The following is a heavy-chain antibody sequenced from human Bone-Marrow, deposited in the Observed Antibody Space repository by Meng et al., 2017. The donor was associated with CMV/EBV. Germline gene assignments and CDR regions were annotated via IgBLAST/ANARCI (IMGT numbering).Heavy chain of an antibody. Sequence: GESLKISCAASGFTFSDYWMSWVRQAPGKGLEWVANINQDGSLKYYVDSVRGRFTVSRDNAKNSLFLQVSTLRAEDTAVYYCATSTWNYCKYWGQGALVTFSS. CDR1: GFTFSDYW. V-gene: IGHV3-7*01. D-gene: IGHD1-1*01. CDR2: INQDGSLK. J-gene: IGHJ4*02. CDR3: ATSTWNYCKY.